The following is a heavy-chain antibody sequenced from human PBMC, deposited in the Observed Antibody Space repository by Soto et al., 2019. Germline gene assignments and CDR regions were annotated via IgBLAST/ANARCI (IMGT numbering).Heavy chain of an antibody. CDR2: IYYSGST. V-gene: IGHV4-30-4*01. Sequence: QVQLQESGPGLVKPSQTLSLTCTVSGGSISSGDYYWSWIRQPPGKGLEWIGYIYYSGSTYYNPSLKSRVTITVDTSKNQFSLKRSSVTAADTAVYYCARDRGYSYGSTDWYFDLWGRGTLVTVSS. J-gene: IGHJ2*01. CDR3: ARDRGYSYGSTDWYFDL. D-gene: IGHD5-18*01. CDR1: GGSISSGDYY.